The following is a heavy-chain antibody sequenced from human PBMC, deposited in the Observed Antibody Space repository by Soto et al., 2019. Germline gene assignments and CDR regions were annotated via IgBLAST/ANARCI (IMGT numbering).Heavy chain of an antibody. CDR3: ARVAKLTGVPNDAFDI. CDR1: GFTFSSYE. CDR2: ISSSGSTI. Sequence: GGSLRLSCAASGFTFSSYEMNWVRQAPGKGLEWVSYISSSGSTIYYADSVKGRFTISRDNAKNSLYLQMNSLRADATAVYYCARVAKLTGVPNDAFDICGQGTMVTVSS. V-gene: IGHV3-48*03. D-gene: IGHD7-27*01. J-gene: IGHJ3*02.